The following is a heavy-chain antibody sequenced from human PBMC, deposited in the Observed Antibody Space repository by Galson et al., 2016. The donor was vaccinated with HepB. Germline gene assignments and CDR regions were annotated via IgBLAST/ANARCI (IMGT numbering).Heavy chain of an antibody. CDR2: IYKSGST. CDR3: ARGVTGTPYFDF. D-gene: IGHD2-21*02. J-gene: IGHJ4*02. CDR1: GGSISSYF. Sequence: ETLSRTCNVSGGSISSYFWSWIRQPPGKGLEWIGYIYKSGSTDYSPSLKSRVTVSLDTSKNQVSLRLRSVTAADTAVYYCARGVTGTPYFDFWGQGTLVTVSS. V-gene: IGHV4-59*01.